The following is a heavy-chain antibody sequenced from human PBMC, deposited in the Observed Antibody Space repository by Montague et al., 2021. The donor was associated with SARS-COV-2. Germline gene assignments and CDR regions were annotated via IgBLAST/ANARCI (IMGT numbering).Heavy chain of an antibody. CDR1: GFTVSSTY. Sequence: SLRLSCAASGFTVSSTYMNWVRQVPGKGLEWVSSISSSSVTYSADSLKGRFTISRDNSKNTVYLQMNSLRAEDTAVYFCARESSRFFGSGPLDYWSQGSLVTVSS. D-gene: IGHD3-10*01. CDR3: ARESSRFFGSGPLDY. CDR2: ISSSSVT. J-gene: IGHJ4*02. V-gene: IGHV3-66*01.